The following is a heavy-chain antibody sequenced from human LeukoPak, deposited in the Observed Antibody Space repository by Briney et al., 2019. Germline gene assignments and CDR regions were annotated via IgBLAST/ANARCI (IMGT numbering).Heavy chain of an antibody. CDR2: IYSGGGT. V-gene: IGHV3-66*01. D-gene: IGHD5-24*01. J-gene: IGHJ4*02. Sequence: GGSLRLSCAASGFTVSSNYMSWVRQAPGKGLEWVSVIYSGGGTYYADSVKGRFTISRDNSKNTLYLQMNSLRAEDTAVYYCAKDRGRRDGYNLNYFDYWGQGTLVTVSS. CDR3: AKDRGRRDGYNLNYFDY. CDR1: GFTVSSNY.